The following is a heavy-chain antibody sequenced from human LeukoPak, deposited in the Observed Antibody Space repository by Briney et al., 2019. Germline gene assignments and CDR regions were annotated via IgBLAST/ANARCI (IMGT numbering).Heavy chain of an antibody. V-gene: IGHV1-2*06. CDR1: GYTFTGHY. Sequence: ASVKVSCKASGYTFTGHYIHWVRQAPGQGLEWMGRIHPNTGGTKYAQKFQGRVTMTRDTSSSTAYMELSSLRSEDTAVYYCARGLTSGSGSPFDPWGQGTLVTVSS. J-gene: IGHJ5*02. CDR2: IHPNTGGT. CDR3: ARGLTSGSGSPFDP. D-gene: IGHD3-10*01.